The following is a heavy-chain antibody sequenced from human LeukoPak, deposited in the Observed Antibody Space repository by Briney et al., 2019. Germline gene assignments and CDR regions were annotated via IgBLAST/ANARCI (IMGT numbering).Heavy chain of an antibody. CDR2: IYSAGSGGYT. V-gene: IGHV3-53*01. CDR3: AKGLSLYYDSSGYLFDY. D-gene: IGHD3-22*01. CDR1: GFTVTYNY. Sequence: GGSLRLSCAASGFTVTYNYMSWVRQAPGKGLEWVSVIYSAGSGGYTYYADSVKGRFTISRDNSKNTLYLQMNSLRAEDTAVYYCAKGLSLYYDSSGYLFDYWGQGTLVTVSS. J-gene: IGHJ4*02.